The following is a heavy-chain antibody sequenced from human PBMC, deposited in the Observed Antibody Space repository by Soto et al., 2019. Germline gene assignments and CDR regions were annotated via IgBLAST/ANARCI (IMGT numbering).Heavy chain of an antibody. V-gene: IGHV1-69*01. CDR1: GGSFSDSA. Sequence: QVQLAQSGAEVRSPGSSVKVSCRASGGSFSDSAFSWLRQAPGQGLEWVGGIIPMFAATKYAQRFQGRVTITADASTRTVYLELSSLTSDDSAVYFCARGGIVAVPAALSSYDDYTHYRFDSWGQGTLVSVS. CDR2: IIPMFAAT. D-gene: IGHD4-4*01. J-gene: IGHJ4*02. CDR3: ARGGIVAVPAALSSYDDYTHYRFDS.